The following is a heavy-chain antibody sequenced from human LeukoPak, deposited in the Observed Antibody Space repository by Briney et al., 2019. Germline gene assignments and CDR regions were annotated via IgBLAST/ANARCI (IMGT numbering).Heavy chain of an antibody. V-gene: IGHV3-30*02. CDR1: GFTFSSYG. Sequence: GGSLRLSCAASGFTFSSYGMHWVRQAPGKSLEWVSFIQFDYSRKYYAESVKGRFTISRDNSKNTVYLQLNSLRGEDTAVYYCAKDPRPRSFDSTGYTGFWGQGPLVTVSS. D-gene: IGHD3-22*01. CDR3: AKDPRPRSFDSTGYTGF. J-gene: IGHJ4*02. CDR2: IQFDYSRK.